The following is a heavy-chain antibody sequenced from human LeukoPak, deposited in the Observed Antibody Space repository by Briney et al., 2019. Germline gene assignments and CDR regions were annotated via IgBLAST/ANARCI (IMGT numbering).Heavy chain of an antibody. J-gene: IGHJ4*02. V-gene: IGHV1-58*02. CDR3: ARSLRSVGQYYFDY. D-gene: IGHD3-16*01. Sequence: GASVKVSCKASGFTFTTSGIQWVRQARGQRLEWIGWIVVGAGNTYYSQRFQERVTMTRDTSTSTVYMELSSLRSEDTAVYYCARSLRSVGQYYFDYWGQGTLVTVSS. CDR2: IVVGAGNT. CDR1: GFTFTTSG.